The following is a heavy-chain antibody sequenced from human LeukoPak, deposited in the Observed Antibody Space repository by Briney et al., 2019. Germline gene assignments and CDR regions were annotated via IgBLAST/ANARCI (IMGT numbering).Heavy chain of an antibody. Sequence: SETLSLTSSVSDHSITMYYWTWIRQPPGKGLEWSGEINHSGSTNYNPSLKSRVTISVDTSKNQFSLKLSSVTASDTAVYYCARASGYSYGPEYYFDYWGQGTLVTVSS. V-gene: IGHV4-34*01. CDR2: INHSGST. J-gene: IGHJ4*02. CDR1: DHSITMYY. D-gene: IGHD5-18*01. CDR3: ARASGYSYGPEYYFDY.